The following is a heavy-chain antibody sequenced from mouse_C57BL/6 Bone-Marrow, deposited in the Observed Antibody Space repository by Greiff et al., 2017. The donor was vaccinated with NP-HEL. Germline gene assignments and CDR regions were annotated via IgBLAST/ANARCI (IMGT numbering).Heavy chain of an antibody. CDR2: IWTGGGT. V-gene: IGHV2-9-1*01. D-gene: IGHD1-1*02. Sequence: VQGVESGPGLVAPSQSLSLTCTVSGFSLPSYAISWVRQPPGKGLEWLGVIWTGGGTNYNSALKSRLSISQDNSKSQVFLQMNSLQTDETARDYCDRNNYGPPYYYDDWGQGTTLTVAS. CDR1: GFSLPSYA. J-gene: IGHJ2*01. CDR3: DRNNYGPPYYYDD.